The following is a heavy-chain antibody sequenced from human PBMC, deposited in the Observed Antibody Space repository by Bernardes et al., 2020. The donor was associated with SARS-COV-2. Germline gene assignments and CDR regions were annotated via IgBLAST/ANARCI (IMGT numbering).Heavy chain of an antibody. CDR1: GGSISSYY. CDR3: ARGLNYYGSGSYYNALWPTFDY. CDR2: IYYSGST. V-gene: IGHV4-59*01. J-gene: IGHJ4*02. D-gene: IGHD3-10*01. Sequence: SETLSLTCTVSGGSISSYYWSWIRQPPGKGLEWIGYIYYSGSTNYNPSLKSRVTISVDTSKNQFSLKLSSVTAADTAVYYCARGLNYYGSGSYYNALWPTFDYWGQGTLVTVSS.